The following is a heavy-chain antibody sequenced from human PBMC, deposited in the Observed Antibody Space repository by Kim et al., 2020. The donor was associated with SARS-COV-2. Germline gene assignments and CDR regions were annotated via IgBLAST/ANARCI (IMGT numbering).Heavy chain of an antibody. Sequence: GGSLRLSCAASGFTFSSYWMSWVRQAPGKGLEWVANIKQDGSEKHYVDSVKGRFTISRDNAKNSVYLQMNSLRAEDTAVYYCVGSWNDGRHDYWGQGTLVSDSS. CDR3: VGSWNDGRHDY. J-gene: IGHJ4*02. CDR2: IKQDGSEK. V-gene: IGHV3-7*01. D-gene: IGHD1-1*01. CDR1: GFTFSSYW.